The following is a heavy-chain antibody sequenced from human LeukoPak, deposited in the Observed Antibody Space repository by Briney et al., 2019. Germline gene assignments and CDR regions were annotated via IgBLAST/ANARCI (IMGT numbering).Heavy chain of an antibody. J-gene: IGHJ3*02. V-gene: IGHV4-61*01. CDR2: VYKSGGT. Sequence: SETLSLTCTVSGVSVSSGNYYWSWIRQPPGKGLEWIGYVYKSGGTNYNPSLKGRVTISVDTSKNQFSLKLSSVTTADTAVYYCARISLTMRDAFDIWGQGTTVTVST. CDR3: ARISLTMRDAFDI. D-gene: IGHD4/OR15-4a*01. CDR1: GVSVSSGNYY.